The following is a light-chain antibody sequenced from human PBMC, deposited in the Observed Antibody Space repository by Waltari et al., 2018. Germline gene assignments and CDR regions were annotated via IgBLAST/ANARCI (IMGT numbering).Light chain of an antibody. CDR3: SSYAGSILYV. CDR1: SRHVGGYNH. V-gene: IGLV2-8*01. J-gene: IGLJ1*01. Sequence: QSPLTQPPSASGSPGQSVTIPCTGTSRHVGGYNHASWYQQHPGKAPQLMIYEVSKRPSGVPDRFSGSKSGNTASLTVSGLQAEDEADYYCSSYAGSILYVFGTGTKVTVL. CDR2: EVS.